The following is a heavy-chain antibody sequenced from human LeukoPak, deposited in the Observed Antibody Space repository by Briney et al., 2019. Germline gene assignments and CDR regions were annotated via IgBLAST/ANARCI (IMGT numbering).Heavy chain of an antibody. CDR1: GFTFSSYA. CDR2: IESGGST. D-gene: IGHD3-10*01. CDR3: ARVGSYYDMDV. V-gene: IGHV3-53*01. Sequence: GGSLRLSCAASGFTFSSYAMHWVRQAPGKGLEWVSVIESGGSTHYADSVKGRFTISRDNSQNTLYLQMNSLRAEDTAVYYCARVGSYYDMDVWGQGTTVTVSS. J-gene: IGHJ6*02.